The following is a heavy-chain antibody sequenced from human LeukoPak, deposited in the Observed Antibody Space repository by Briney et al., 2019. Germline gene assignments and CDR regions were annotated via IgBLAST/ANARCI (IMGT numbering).Heavy chain of an antibody. D-gene: IGHD2-15*01. CDR3: TRSLVVGGTRPNDY. V-gene: IGHV3-74*03. CDR1: GFTFSAYW. Sequence: GGSLRLSCAASGFTFSAYWMHWVRQAPGKGLVWLSRINTGGNDITYADSVKGRFTISRDNAKNTLYLQMNSLTVEDTAVYFCTRSLVVGGTRPNDYWGQGTLVTVAS. CDR2: INTGGNDI. J-gene: IGHJ4*02.